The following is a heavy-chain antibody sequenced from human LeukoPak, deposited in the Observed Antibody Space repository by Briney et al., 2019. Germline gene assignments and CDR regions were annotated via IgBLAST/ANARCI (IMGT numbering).Heavy chain of an antibody. D-gene: IGHD2-2*01. J-gene: IGHJ4*02. CDR2: ISSSSSYI. Sequence: GGSLRLSCAASGFTFSSYSMNWVRQAPGKGLEWVSSISSSSSYIYYADSVKGRFTISRDNAKNSLYLQMNSLRAEDTAVYYCARYKIGGCSSNSCYEVGRLFDYWGQGTLVTVSS. CDR1: GFTFSSYS. CDR3: ARYKIGGCSSNSCYEVGRLFDY. V-gene: IGHV3-21*01.